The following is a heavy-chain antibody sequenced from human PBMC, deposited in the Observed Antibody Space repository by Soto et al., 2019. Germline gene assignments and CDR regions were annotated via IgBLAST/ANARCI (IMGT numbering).Heavy chain of an antibody. D-gene: IGHD2-8*01. CDR2: MNPNSGNT. CDR3: ARGGYCTNGVCYTRGDYYYYYYGMDV. CDR1: GYTFTSYD. Sequence: QVQLVQSGAEVKKPGASVKVSCKASGYTFTSYDINWVRQATGQGLEWMGWMNPNSGNTGYAQKCQGRVTMTRTTSISTAYMELSSLRSEDTAVYYCARGGYCTNGVCYTRGDYYYYYYGMDVWGQGTTVTVSS. J-gene: IGHJ6*02. V-gene: IGHV1-8*01.